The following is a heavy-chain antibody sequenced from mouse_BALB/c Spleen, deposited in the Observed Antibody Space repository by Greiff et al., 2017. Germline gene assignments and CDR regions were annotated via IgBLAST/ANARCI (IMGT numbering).Heavy chain of an antibody. J-gene: IGHJ3*01. V-gene: IGHV5-6-5*01. CDR2: ISSGGST. CDR3: ARGGGPDPWFAY. CDR1: GFTFSSYA. Sequence: EVQRVESGGGLVKPGGSLKLSCAASGFTFSSYAMSWVRQTPEKRLEWVASISSGGSTYYPDSVKGRFTISRDNARNILYLQMSSLRSEDTAMYYCARGGGPDPWFAYWGQGTLVTVSA.